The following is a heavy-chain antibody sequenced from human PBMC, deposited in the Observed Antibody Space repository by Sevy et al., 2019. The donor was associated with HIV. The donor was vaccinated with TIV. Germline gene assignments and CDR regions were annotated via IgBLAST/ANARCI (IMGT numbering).Heavy chain of an antibody. D-gene: IGHD5-12*01. CDR2: ISYDGSNK. Sequence: GGSLRLSCAASGFTFSSYAMHWVRQAPGKGLEWVAVISYDGSNKYNADSVKGRFTISRDNSKNTLYLQMNSLTAEDTAVYYCARDGPELEMAKITGNSPYGMDVWGQGTTVTVSS. CDR1: GFTFSSYA. V-gene: IGHV3-30-3*01. CDR3: ARDGPELEMAKITGNSPYGMDV. J-gene: IGHJ6*02.